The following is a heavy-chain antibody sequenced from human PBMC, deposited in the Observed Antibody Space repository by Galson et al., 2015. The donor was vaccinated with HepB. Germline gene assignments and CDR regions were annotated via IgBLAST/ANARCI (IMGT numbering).Heavy chain of an antibody. Sequence: SVKVSCKASGYTFTGYYMHWVRQAPGQGLEWMGRINPNSGGTNYAQKFQGRVTMTRDTSISTAYMELSRLRSDDTAVYYCARDKFQYGDYEVSFDPWGQGTLVTVSS. CDR2: INPNSGGT. J-gene: IGHJ5*02. CDR3: ARDKFQYGDYEVSFDP. CDR1: GYTFTGYY. V-gene: IGHV1-2*06. D-gene: IGHD4-17*01.